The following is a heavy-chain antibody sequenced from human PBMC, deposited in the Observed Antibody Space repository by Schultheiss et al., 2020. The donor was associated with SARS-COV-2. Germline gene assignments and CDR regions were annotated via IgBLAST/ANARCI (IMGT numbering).Heavy chain of an antibody. CDR1: GFTVSSNY. V-gene: IGHV3-53*01. Sequence: GESLKISCAASGFTVSSNYMSWVRQAPGKGLEWVSVIYSGGSTYYADSVKGRFTISRDNSKNTLYLQMNSLRAEDTAVYYCASGAGVYYDILTGYYGLGYYYGMDVWGQGTTVTVSS. CDR2: IYSGGST. CDR3: ASGAGVYYDILTGYYGLGYYYGMDV. D-gene: IGHD3-9*01. J-gene: IGHJ6*02.